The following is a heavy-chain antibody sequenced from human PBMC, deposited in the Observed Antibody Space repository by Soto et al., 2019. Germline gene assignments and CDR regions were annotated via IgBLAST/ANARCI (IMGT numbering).Heavy chain of an antibody. Sequence: GGSLRLSCAASGFTFSSYGMHWVRQAPGKGLEWVAVIWYDGSNKYYADSVKGRFTISRDNSKNTLYLQMNSLRAEDTAVYYCARPSYYGSGSYERALYYYYGMDVWGQGTTVTVSS. CDR3: ARPSYYGSGSYERALYYYYGMDV. CDR1: GFTFSSYG. J-gene: IGHJ6*02. D-gene: IGHD3-10*01. CDR2: IWYDGSNK. V-gene: IGHV3-33*01.